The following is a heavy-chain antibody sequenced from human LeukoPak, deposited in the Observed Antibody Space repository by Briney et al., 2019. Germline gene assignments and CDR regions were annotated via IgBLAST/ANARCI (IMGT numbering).Heavy chain of an antibody. J-gene: IGHJ3*02. CDR2: ISSSGAYR. CDR1: GFTFSDNY. Sequence: GGSLRLSCAASGFTFSDNYMSWIRQAPGKGLEWVSYISSSGAYRNHADSVKGRFTISRDNAKNSLYLQMNSLRAEDTAIYYCAREITVAGKEGAFDIWGPGTMLTVSS. V-gene: IGHV3-11*05. CDR3: AREITVAGKEGAFDI. D-gene: IGHD6-19*01.